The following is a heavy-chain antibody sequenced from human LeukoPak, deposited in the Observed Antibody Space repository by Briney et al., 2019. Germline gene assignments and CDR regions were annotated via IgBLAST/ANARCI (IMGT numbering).Heavy chain of an antibody. D-gene: IGHD6-13*01. CDR1: GGSISSSSYY. V-gene: IGHV4-39*06. CDR2: IYYSGST. J-gene: IGHJ5*02. Sequence: SETLSLTCTVSGGSISSSSYYWGWLRQPPGKGLEWIGSIYYSGSTYYNPSLKSRVTISVDTSKNQFTLKLSSVTAADTAVYYCARGPPYSSSWYRQRWFDPWGQGTLVTVSS. CDR3: ARGPPYSSSWYRQRWFDP.